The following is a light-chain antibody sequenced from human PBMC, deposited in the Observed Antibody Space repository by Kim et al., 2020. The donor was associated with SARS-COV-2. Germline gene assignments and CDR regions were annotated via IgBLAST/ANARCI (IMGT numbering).Light chain of an antibody. CDR1: SLRSYY. CDR2: GKN. Sequence: SSELTQDPAVSVALGQTVRITCQGDSLRSYYASWYQQKPGQAPVLVIYGKNNRPSGIPDRFSGYSSGNTASLTITGAQAEDEADYYCNSRDSSGNWVFGG. CDR3: NSRDSSGNWV. J-gene: IGLJ3*02. V-gene: IGLV3-19*01.